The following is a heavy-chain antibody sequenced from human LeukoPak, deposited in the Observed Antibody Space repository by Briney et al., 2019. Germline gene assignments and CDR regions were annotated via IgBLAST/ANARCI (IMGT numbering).Heavy chain of an antibody. CDR3: ARGDILTGYSYGMDV. V-gene: IGHV7-4-1*02. D-gene: IGHD3-9*01. J-gene: IGHJ6*02. CDR1: GGTFSSYA. CDR2: INTNTGNP. Sequence: ASVKVSCKASGGTFSSYAISWVRQAPGQGLEWMGWINTNTGNPTYAQGFTGRFVFSLDTSVSTAYLQISSLKAEDTAVYYCARGDILTGYSYGMDVWGQGTTVTVSS.